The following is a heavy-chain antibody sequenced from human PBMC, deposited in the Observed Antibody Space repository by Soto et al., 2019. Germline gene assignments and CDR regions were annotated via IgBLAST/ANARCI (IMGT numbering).Heavy chain of an antibody. J-gene: IGHJ6*03. D-gene: IGHD2-15*01. Sequence: VQLVESGGGLVKPGGSLRLSCVASGVTFSDYYMTWIRQAPGKGLEWVSFISSSGSNTYYADSVKGRFTISRDNAKNSLYLQMHSLRAEDTAVYYCARDPRYCSGGNCYSDYFYYMDVWGKGTTVTVSS. CDR3: ARDPRYCSGGNCYSDYFYYMDV. CDR1: GVTFSDYY. V-gene: IGHV3-11*01. CDR2: ISSSGSNT.